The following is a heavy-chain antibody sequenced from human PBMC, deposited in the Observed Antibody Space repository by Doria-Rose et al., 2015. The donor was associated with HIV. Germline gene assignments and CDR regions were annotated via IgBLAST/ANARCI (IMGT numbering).Heavy chain of an antibody. Sequence: QVQLVESGAEVKKPGASVTVSCKTSGYTFSAYAIHWVRQAPGQRLGWMGWLNVGNGDTRYSRKFQDRVTITSDTSANTGYMALSSLRSEDTAVYYCARIHSLSSSSLGHWGQGTRGTVSA. CDR3: ARIHSLSSSSLGH. CDR1: GYTFSAYA. D-gene: IGHD6-13*01. CDR2: LNVGNGDT. J-gene: IGHJ4*02. V-gene: IGHV1-3*01.